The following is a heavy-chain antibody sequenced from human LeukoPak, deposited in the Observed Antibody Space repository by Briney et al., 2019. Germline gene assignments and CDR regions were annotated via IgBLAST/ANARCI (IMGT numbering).Heavy chain of an antibody. CDR1: GITVSDKY. CDR3: AVLTSGWRFQH. Sequence: GGSLRLSCEVSGITVSDKYMSWVRQAPGKGLECVSLIYGGGDTYYADPVKGRFTISRDNSKNTLYLQMNSLRAEDTAVHYCAVLTSGWRFQHWGQGTLVTVSS. D-gene: IGHD6-19*01. V-gene: IGHV3-53*01. CDR2: IYGGGDT. J-gene: IGHJ1*01.